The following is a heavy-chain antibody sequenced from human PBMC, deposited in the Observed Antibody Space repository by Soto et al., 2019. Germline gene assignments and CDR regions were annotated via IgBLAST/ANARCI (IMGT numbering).Heavy chain of an antibody. Sequence: LSLTWGVSDDSIRSAGYYWSWIRQPPGKGLEWIGYIYYSGSTHYNPSLKSRVIISLDTSKRQFSLKLSSVTAADRAVYYCARGPYSAYEYYFGSWGQGALVTVSS. J-gene: IGHJ4*02. CDR1: DDSIRSAGYY. D-gene: IGHD5-12*01. CDR2: IYYSGST. V-gene: IGHV4-30-4*01. CDR3: ARGPYSAYEYYFGS.